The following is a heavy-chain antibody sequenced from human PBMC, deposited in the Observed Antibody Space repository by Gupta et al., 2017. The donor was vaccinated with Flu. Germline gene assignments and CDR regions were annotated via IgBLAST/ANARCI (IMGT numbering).Heavy chain of an antibody. CDR1: Y. J-gene: IGHJ5*02. CDR2: IYYRGNT. D-gene: IGHD2-15*01. V-gene: IGHV4-59*01. Sequence: YWSWIPQPPGKGLEWIGNIYYRGNTNYTPSLKSRITISVDTSNNQFSLTLTSVSATDTAVYYCARGGGYCSGAGCRHWFDPWGQGTLVTVSS. CDR3: ARGGGYCSGAGCRHWFDP.